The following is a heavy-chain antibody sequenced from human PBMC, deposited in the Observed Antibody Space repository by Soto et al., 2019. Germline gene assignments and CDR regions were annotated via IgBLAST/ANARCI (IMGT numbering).Heavy chain of an antibody. CDR1: GGSFGGYH. V-gene: IGHV4-34*01. CDR2: IHQNGKT. Sequence: SETLSLTCAVYGGSFGGYHWPWIRQSPGKGLEWIGDIHQNGKTNYNPSLKSRVTISLDTSRNQFSLRLESATPADTSVYYCARCGRYSDLFTGRATFRGFDPWGHGTLVTVSS. J-gene: IGHJ5*02. CDR3: ARCGRYSDLFTGRATFRGFDP. D-gene: IGHD3-9*01.